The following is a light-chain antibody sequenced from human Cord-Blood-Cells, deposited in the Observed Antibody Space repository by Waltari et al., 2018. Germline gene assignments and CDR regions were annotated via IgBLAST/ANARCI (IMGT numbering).Light chain of an antibody. CDR3: QSYDSSLSGRYV. V-gene: IGLV1-40*01. Sequence: QSVLTQPPSVSGAPGQRVTISCTGSSSNIGAGYDVHWYQQLPGTAPNLLIYGNSNRPSGVPDRFSGSKSGTSASLAITGLQAEDEADYYCQSYDSSLSGRYVFGTGTKVTVL. CDR2: GNS. J-gene: IGLJ1*01. CDR1: SSNIGAGYD.